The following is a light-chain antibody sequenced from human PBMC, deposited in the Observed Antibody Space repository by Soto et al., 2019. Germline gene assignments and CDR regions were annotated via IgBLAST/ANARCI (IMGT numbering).Light chain of an antibody. J-gene: IGKJ1*01. V-gene: IGKV1-5*01. Sequence: DIQMTQSPSTLSASVGDRVTITCRASQSLSGLLAWYQQKPGKAPKLLIYDASSLESGVPSRFSGSGSGTEFTLTISSLQPDYFATYFCQHYSSYWTFGQGTKVEIK. CDR3: QHYSSYWT. CDR2: DAS. CDR1: QSLSGL.